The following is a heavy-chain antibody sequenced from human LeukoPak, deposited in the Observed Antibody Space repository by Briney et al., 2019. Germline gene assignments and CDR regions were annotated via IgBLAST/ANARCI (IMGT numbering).Heavy chain of an antibody. D-gene: IGHD6-19*01. Sequence: GGSLRLSCAASGFTFSSYWMSWVRQAPGKGLEWVANIKQDGSEKYYVDSVKGRFTISRDNAQNSLHLQMNSLRAEDTAVYYCARLSSGWYGDFDYWGHGTLVTVSS. V-gene: IGHV3-7*03. J-gene: IGHJ4*01. CDR2: IKQDGSEK. CDR3: ARLSSGWYGDFDY. CDR1: GFTFSSYW.